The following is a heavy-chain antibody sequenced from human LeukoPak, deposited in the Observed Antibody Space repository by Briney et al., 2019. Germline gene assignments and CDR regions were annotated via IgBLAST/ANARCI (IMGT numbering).Heavy chain of an antibody. V-gene: IGHV4-39*07. Sequence: PSETLSLTCTVSGGPISSSSYYWGCIRQPPGKGVEYIGTIYHSGRTEYNPSLKSRVTISVDTSKNQFSLKLTSVTAADTAVYYCARANWRGSFGSYFDYWGHGILVTVSS. CDR3: ARANWRGSFGSYFDY. CDR2: IYHSGRT. D-gene: IGHD3-3*01. CDR1: GGPISSSSYY. J-gene: IGHJ4*01.